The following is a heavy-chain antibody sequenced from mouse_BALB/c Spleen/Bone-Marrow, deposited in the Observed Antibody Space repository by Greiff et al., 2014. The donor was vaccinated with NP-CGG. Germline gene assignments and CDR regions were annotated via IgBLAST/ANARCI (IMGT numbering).Heavy chain of an antibody. D-gene: IGHD2-1*01. CDR3: ARRDGNYAWFAY. CDR1: GYAFTNYL. V-gene: IGHV1-54*03. CDR2: INPGSGGT. Sequence: VQLQQSGAELVRPGTSVKVSCKASGYAFTNYLIEWVKQRPGQGLEWIGVINPGSGGTNYNEKFKGKATLTADKSSSTAYMQLSGLTSDDSAVYFCARRDGNYAWFAYWGQGTLVTDSA. J-gene: IGHJ3*01.